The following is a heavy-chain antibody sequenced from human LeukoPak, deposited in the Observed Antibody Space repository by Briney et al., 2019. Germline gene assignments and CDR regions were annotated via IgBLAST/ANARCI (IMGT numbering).Heavy chain of an antibody. CDR3: VRQNVLLWFGEG. J-gene: IGHJ4*02. D-gene: IGHD3-10*01. CDR2: IYYSGST. CDR1: GGSISSSSYY. Sequence: PSETLSLTCTVSGGSISSSSYYWGWIRQPPGKGLEWIGSIYYSGSTYYNPSLKSRVTISVDTSKNQFSLKLSSVTAADTAVYYCVRQNVLLWFGEGWGQGTLVTVSS. V-gene: IGHV4-39*01.